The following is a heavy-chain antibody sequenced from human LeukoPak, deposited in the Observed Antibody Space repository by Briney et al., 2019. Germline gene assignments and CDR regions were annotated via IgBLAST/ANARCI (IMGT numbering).Heavy chain of an antibody. CDR1: EFTFSSYW. CDR2: IKQDGSEK. CDR3: ARRGYSYGPFDY. Sequence: GGSLRLSCAASEFTFSSYWMSWVRQAPGKGLEWVANIKQDGSEKYYVDSVKGRFTISRDNAKNSLYLQMNSLRAEDTAVYYCARRGYSYGPFDYWGQGTLVTVSS. J-gene: IGHJ4*02. D-gene: IGHD5-18*01. V-gene: IGHV3-7*01.